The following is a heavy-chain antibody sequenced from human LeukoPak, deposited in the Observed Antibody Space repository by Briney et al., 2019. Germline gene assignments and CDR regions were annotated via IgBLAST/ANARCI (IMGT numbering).Heavy chain of an antibody. CDR3: AREGVDIVATVYFYYYAMDV. V-gene: IGHV1-2*02. CDR1: GYTFTGHY. J-gene: IGHJ6*02. D-gene: IGHD5-12*01. Sequence: ASVKVSCKASGYTFTGHYMHWVRQAPGQGLEWIGWINPNSGGTNYAQKFQGRVTMTRDTSISTAYMELSRLRSDDTAIYYCAREGVDIVATVYFYYYAMDVWGQGTTVTVSS. CDR2: INPNSGGT.